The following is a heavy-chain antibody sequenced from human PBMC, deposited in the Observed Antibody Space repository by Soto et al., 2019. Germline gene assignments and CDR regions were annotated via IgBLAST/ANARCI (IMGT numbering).Heavy chain of an antibody. V-gene: IGHV4-59*02. J-gene: IGHJ5*02. Sequence: QVQLLESGPGLVKPSYTLSPTSSVSGGSVTSHHGRWIRQFPSQGLEWIAYTSYIVNTDYNPSLLFRVTISLDTSKNELSLKLTSITAAGTAVDCCAGDMHACFTHDFAPWGEGILVTVS. CDR1: GGSVTSHH. CDR3: AGDMHACFTHDFAP. CDR2: TSYIVNT. D-gene: IGHD3-16*01.